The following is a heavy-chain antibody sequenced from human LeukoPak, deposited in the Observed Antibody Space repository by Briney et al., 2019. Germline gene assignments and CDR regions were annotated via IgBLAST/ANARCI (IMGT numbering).Heavy chain of an antibody. CDR2: ICYSGST. J-gene: IGHJ4*02. Sequence: SETLSLTCTVSGGSISSSSYYWGWIRQPPGKGLEWIGSICYSGSTYYNPSLKSRVTISVDTSKNQFSLKLSSVTAADTAVYYCARGNSLYSSGWYGLVDYWGQGTLVTVSS. V-gene: IGHV4-39*07. CDR1: GGSISSSSYY. CDR3: ARGNSLYSSGWYGLVDY. D-gene: IGHD6-19*01.